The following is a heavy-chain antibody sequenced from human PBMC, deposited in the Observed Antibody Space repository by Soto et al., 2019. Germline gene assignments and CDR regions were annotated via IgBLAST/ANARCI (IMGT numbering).Heavy chain of an antibody. CDR2: ISSSGSTI. Sequence: GGSLRLSCAASGFTFSDYYMSWIRQAPGKGLEWVSYISSSGSTIYYADSVKGRFTISRDNAKNSLYLQMNSLRAEDTDVYYCARGEGTHYYGSGSTYYYYGMDVWGQGTTVTVSS. CDR3: ARGEGTHYYGSGSTYYYYGMDV. V-gene: IGHV3-11*01. D-gene: IGHD3-10*01. J-gene: IGHJ6*02. CDR1: GFTFSDYY.